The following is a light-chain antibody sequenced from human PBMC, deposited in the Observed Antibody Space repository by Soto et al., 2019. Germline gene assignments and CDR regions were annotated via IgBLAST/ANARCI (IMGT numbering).Light chain of an antibody. CDR1: QSVSSN. Sequence: VMTQSTATLSVSPGERATLSCRASQSVSSNLAWYQQKPGQAPRLLIYGASNRATGIPDRFSGSGSGTDFTLTISRLEPEDFAVYYCQQYGSSGTFGQGTKV. CDR3: QQYGSSGT. V-gene: IGKV3-20*01. J-gene: IGKJ1*01. CDR2: GAS.